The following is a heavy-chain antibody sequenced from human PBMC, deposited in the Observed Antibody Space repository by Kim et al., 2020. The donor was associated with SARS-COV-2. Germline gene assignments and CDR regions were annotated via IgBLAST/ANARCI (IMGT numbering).Heavy chain of an antibody. CDR2: ISAYNGNT. D-gene: IGHD6-13*01. CDR1: GYTFTSYG. Sequence: ASVKVSCKASGYTFTSYGISWVRQAPGQGLEWMGWISAYNGNTNYAQKLQGRVTMTTDTSTSTAYMELRSLRSDDTAVYYCARDSSSWYGIDYYYYYGMDVWGQGTTVTVSS. V-gene: IGHV1-18*01. J-gene: IGHJ6*02. CDR3: ARDSSSWYGIDYYYYYGMDV.